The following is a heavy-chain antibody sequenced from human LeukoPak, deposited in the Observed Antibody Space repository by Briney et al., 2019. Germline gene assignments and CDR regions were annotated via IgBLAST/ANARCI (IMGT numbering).Heavy chain of an antibody. J-gene: IGHJ4*02. D-gene: IGHD2-21*02. CDR2: ISAYNGNT. CDR3: ARVGAYCGGDCYSGY. CDR1: GYTFTSYG. V-gene: IGHV1-18*01. Sequence: PRASVKVSCKASGYTFTSYGISWGRQAPGQGLEWMGWISAYNGNTNYAQKLQGRVTMTTDTSTSTAYMELRSLRSDDTAVYYCARVGAYCGGDCYSGYWGQGTLVTVSS.